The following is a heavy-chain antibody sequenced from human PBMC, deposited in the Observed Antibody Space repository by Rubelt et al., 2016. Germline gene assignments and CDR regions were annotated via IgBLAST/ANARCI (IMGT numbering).Heavy chain of an antibody. CDR2: LNPNSGGT. CDR1: GYTFTGYY. J-gene: IGHJ4*02. Sequence: QVQLVQSGAEVKKPGASVKVSCKASGYTFTGYYMHWVRQAPGQGLEWVGRLNPNSGGTNYAQKFQGRVTRTRDTSSTPAYMELSRLGSDDTAVFYCARESSSGWYIDYWGQGTLVTVSS. V-gene: IGHV1-2*06. D-gene: IGHD6-19*01. CDR3: ARESSSGWYIDY.